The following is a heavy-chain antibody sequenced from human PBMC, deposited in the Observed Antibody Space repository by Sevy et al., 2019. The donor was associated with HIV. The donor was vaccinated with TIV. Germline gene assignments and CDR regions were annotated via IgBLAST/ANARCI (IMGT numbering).Heavy chain of an antibody. V-gene: IGHV1-18*01. D-gene: IGHD1-26*01. Sequence: ASVKDSCKTSGYTFTDYGIGWVRQAPGQGLEWVSWINPSDGNRNYAQRLQGRVTMTTDTSTSTAYMELWSLRSDDTAIYYCARDVTGNYYVDYWGQGTLVTVSS. J-gene: IGHJ4*02. CDR1: GYTFTDYG. CDR2: INPSDGNR. CDR3: ARDVTGNYYVDY.